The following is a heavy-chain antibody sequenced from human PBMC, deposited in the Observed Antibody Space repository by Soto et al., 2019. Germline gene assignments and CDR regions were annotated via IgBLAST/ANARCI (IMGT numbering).Heavy chain of an antibody. D-gene: IGHD6-13*01. V-gene: IGHV1-2*04. CDR3: ARNGAAAGDSWYFDL. CDR2: INPNSGGT. J-gene: IGHJ2*01. Sequence: GASVKVSCKASGYTFTGYYMHWVRQAPGQGLEWMGWINPNSGGTNYAQKFQGWVTMTRDTSISTAYMELSRLRSDDTAVYYCARNGAAAGDSWYFDLWGRGTLVTVSS. CDR1: GYTFTGYY.